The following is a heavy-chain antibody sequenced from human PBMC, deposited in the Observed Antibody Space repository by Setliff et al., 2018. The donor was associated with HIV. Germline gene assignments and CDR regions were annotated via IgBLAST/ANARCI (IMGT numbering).Heavy chain of an antibody. J-gene: IGHJ5*02. CDR1: GGSMSSSDW. Sequence: SETLSLTCAVSGGSMSSSDWWSWVRQSPGKGLEWIGEIYHSGSTYHNPSLKSRVTISVDTSNNQFFLKLTSVTAADTAAYYCARGDHRIIAAAGSGWFDPWGQGTLVTVSS. V-gene: IGHV4-4*02. CDR2: IYHSGST. CDR3: ARGDHRIIAAAGSGWFDP. D-gene: IGHD6-13*01.